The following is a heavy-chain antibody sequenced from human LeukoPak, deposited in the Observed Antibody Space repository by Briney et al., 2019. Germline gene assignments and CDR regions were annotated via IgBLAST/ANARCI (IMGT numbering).Heavy chain of an antibody. V-gene: IGHV1-46*01. CDR1: AYTFTSHY. Sequence: GASVKVSCKASAYTFTSHYIHWVRQAPGQGLEWMGIINPSDGSTTYAQMFQGRVSMTRDTSTNTVYMELRSLRSDDTAVYFCARDSSSWYYYFYGMDVWGQGTTVTVSS. J-gene: IGHJ6*02. D-gene: IGHD6-13*01. CDR2: INPSDGST. CDR3: ARDSSSWYYYFYGMDV.